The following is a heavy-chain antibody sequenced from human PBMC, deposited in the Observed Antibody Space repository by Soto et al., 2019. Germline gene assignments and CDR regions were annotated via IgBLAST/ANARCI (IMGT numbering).Heavy chain of an antibody. J-gene: IGHJ5*02. Sequence: QVQLVQSGAEVKKPGSSVKVSCKASGGTFSSYAISWVRQAPGQGLEWMGGIIPIFGTANYAQKFQGRVTITADESTSTAYMELSSLRSEDTAVYYCARIGFGRYGVTGGWFDPWGQGTLVTVSS. D-gene: IGHD2-8*01. CDR1: GGTFSSYA. CDR3: ARIGFGRYGVTGGWFDP. V-gene: IGHV1-69*12. CDR2: IIPIFGTA.